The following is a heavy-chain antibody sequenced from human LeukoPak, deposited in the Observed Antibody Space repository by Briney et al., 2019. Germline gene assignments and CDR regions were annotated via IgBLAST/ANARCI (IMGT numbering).Heavy chain of an antibody. D-gene: IGHD6-19*01. CDR2: MNPNSGGT. CDR3: ARGKSIGSGWPFDY. Sequence: RASVKVSCKASGYTFTGNYMHWVRQAPGQGLEWMGWMNPNSGGTNYAQKFQGRVTMTRDTSISTAYMELSRLRSDDTAVYYCARGKSIGSGWPFDYWGQGTLVTVSS. J-gene: IGHJ4*02. V-gene: IGHV1-2*02. CDR1: GYTFTGNY.